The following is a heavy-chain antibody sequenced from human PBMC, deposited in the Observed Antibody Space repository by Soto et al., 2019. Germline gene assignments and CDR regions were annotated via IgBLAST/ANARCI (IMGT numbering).Heavy chain of an antibody. Sequence: SETLSLTCAVYGGSFSGYYWSWIRQPPGKGLEWIGEINHSGSTNYNPSLKSRVTISVDTSKNQFSLKLSSVTAADTAVYYCARGRRSVTTSYYYYYYMDVWGKGTTVTVSS. CDR2: INHSGST. D-gene: IGHD4-17*01. CDR3: ARGRRSVTTSYYYYYYMDV. V-gene: IGHV4-34*01. J-gene: IGHJ6*03. CDR1: GGSFSGYY.